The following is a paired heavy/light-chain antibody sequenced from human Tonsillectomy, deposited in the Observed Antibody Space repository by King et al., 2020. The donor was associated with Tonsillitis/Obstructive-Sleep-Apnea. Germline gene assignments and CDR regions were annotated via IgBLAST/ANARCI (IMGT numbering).Light chain of an antibody. V-gene: IGKV3-15*01. CDR1: QSVSSN. J-gene: IGKJ3*01. Sequence: EIVMTQSPATLSVSPGERATLSCRASQSVSSNLAWYQQKPGQAPRLLIYGASTRATGIPARFSGSESGTEFTLTISSLQSEDFAVYYCQQYNNWPPSFTFGPGTKVDIK. CDR3: QQYNNWPPSFT. CDR2: GAS.
Heavy chain of an antibody. D-gene: IGHD3-10*01. V-gene: IGHV3-43*01. Sequence: LRLSCAASGFTFDDYAMHWVRQPPGKGLEWVSLISWDGGSTYYADSVKGRFTISRDNSKNSLYLQMNSLRTEDTALYYCAKDNYGSGSSFDYWGQGTLVTVSS. CDR3: AKDNYGSGSSFDY. J-gene: IGHJ4*02. CDR2: ISWDGGST. CDR1: GFTFDDYA.